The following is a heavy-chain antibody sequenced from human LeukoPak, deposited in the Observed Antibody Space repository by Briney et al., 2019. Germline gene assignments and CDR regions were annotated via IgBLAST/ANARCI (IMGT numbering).Heavy chain of an antibody. J-gene: IGHJ3*02. V-gene: IGHV1-46*01. CDR2: INPSGGST. Sequence: ASVKVSCKASGYTFTSYYMHWVRQAPGQGLEWMGIINPSGGSTSYAQKFQGRVTMTRDTSTSTVYMELSRLRSDDTAVYYCASKIGTTVVPSGAFDIWGQGTMVTVSS. CDR1: GYTFTSYY. D-gene: IGHD4-23*01. CDR3: ASKIGTTVVPSGAFDI.